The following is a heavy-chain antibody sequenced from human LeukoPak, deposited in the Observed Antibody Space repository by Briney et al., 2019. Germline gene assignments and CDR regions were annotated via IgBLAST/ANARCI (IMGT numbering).Heavy chain of an antibody. CDR3: ARHYSSSGWAHNWFDP. Sequence: SETLSLTXTVSGGSIGSSSYYWGWIGQPPGKGLEWIGSIYYSGSTYYNPSLKSRVTISVDTSKNQFSLELSSVTAADTAVYYCARHYSSSGWAHNWFDPWGQGTLVTVSS. CDR1: GGSIGSSSYY. D-gene: IGHD6-19*01. J-gene: IGHJ5*02. CDR2: IYYSGST. V-gene: IGHV4-39*01.